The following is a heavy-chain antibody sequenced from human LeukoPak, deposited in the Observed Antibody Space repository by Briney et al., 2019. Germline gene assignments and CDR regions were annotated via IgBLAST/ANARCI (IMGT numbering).Heavy chain of an antibody. V-gene: IGHV3-66*01. J-gene: IGHJ2*01. CDR2: IYSGGST. CDR3: ARVGSRSSGYYYHVQGYWYFDL. D-gene: IGHD3-22*01. Sequence: PGGSLRLSCAASGFTVSSNYMSWVRQAPGKGLEWVSVIYSGGSTYYADSVKGRFTISRDNSKNTLYLQMNSLRAEDTAVYYCARVGSRSSGYYYHVQGYWYFDLWGRGTLVTVSS. CDR1: GFTVSSNY.